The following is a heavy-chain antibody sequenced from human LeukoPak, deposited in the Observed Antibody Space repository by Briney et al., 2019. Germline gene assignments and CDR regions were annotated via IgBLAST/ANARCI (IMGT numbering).Heavy chain of an antibody. Sequence: GASVKVSCKASGGTFTNYAINWVRQAPGQGLEWMGGIIPIFGTANYAQKFQGRVTITADKFTSTAYMELRSLRSDDTAVYYCAREWVVVAAEYYYYYYMDVWGKGTTVTVSS. CDR1: GGTFTNYA. CDR3: AREWVVVAAEYYYYYYMDV. CDR2: IIPIFGTA. J-gene: IGHJ6*03. V-gene: IGHV1-69*06. D-gene: IGHD2-15*01.